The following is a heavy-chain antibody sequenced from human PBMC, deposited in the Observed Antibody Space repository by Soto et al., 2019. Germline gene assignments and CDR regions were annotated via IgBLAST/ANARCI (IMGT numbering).Heavy chain of an antibody. CDR3: ARCVRGVIKFDY. J-gene: IGHJ4*02. V-gene: IGHV4-31*03. Sequence: QVQLQESGPGLVKPSQTLSLTCTVSGGSISSGGYYWSWIRQHPGKGLEWIGYIYYSGSTYYNPALKSRVTISVDTSKNQFSLKLSSVTAADTAVYYCARCVRGVIKFDYWGQGTLVTVSS. CDR2: IYYSGST. D-gene: IGHD3-10*02. CDR1: GGSISSGGYY.